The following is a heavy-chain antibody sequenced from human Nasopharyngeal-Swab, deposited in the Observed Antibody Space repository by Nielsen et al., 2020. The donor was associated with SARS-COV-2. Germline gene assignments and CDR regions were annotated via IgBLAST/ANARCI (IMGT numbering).Heavy chain of an antibody. Sequence: SETLSLTCTVSGGSISSGGYYWSWLRQHPGNGLEWIGYIYYSGSTYSNPSLKSRVTISVDTSKNQFSLKLSSVTAADTAVYYCARDYYGSGARSLDVWGQGTTVTVSS. V-gene: IGHV4-31*03. CDR3: ARDYYGSGARSLDV. D-gene: IGHD3-10*01. CDR1: GGSISSGGYY. J-gene: IGHJ6*02. CDR2: IYYSGST.